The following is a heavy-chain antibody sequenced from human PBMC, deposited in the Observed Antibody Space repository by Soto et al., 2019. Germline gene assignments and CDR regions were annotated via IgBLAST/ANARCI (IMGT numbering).Heavy chain of an antibody. CDR2: ISGSGGST. Sequence: WGSLRLSCSSSGFTFSSYAMSWFRQAPGKGLEWVSAISGSGGSTYYADSVKGRFTISRDNSKNTLYLQMNSLRAEDTAVYYCAKDESRSVPRWLDLWGKGTLVTVSS. CDR1: GFTFSSYA. CDR3: AKDESRSVPRWLDL. V-gene: IGHV3-23*01. J-gene: IGHJ5*02. D-gene: IGHD3-10*01.